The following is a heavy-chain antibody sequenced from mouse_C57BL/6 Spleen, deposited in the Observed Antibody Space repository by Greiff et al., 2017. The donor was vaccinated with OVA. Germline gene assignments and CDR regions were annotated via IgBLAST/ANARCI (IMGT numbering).Heavy chain of an antibody. CDR1: GYTFTDYY. J-gene: IGHJ3*01. D-gene: IGHD2-3*01. CDR3: ARSSSFYDGYYLFAY. CDR2: IYPGSGNT. Sequence: QVHVKQSGAELVRPGASVKLSCKASGYTFTDYYINWVKQRPGQGLEWIARIYPGSGNTYYNEKFKGKATLTAEKSSSTAYMQLSSLTSEDSAVYFCARSSSFYDGYYLFAYWGQGTLVTVSA. V-gene: IGHV1-76*01.